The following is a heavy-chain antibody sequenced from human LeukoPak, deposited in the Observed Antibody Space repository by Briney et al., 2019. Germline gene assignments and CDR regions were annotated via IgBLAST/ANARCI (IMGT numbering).Heavy chain of an antibody. CDR1: GFSFNVYS. CDR2: ITSSGRTI. Sequence: GGSLRLSCGASGFSFNVYSMSWVRQAPGKGLEWIAYITSSGRTIHYADSVKGRFTISRDNAKNTLYLQMNSLRAEDTAVYYCARGLPFDYWGQGTLVTVSS. V-gene: IGHV3-48*04. J-gene: IGHJ4*02. D-gene: IGHD2-15*01. CDR3: ARGLPFDY.